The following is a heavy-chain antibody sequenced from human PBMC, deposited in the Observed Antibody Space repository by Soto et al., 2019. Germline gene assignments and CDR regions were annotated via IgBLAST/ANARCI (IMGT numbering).Heavy chain of an antibody. Sequence: QVQLQESGPGLVKPSWTLSLTCAVSSGSISSSNWWSWVRQPPGKGLEWIGEIYHSGSTNYNPSLKSRVTISVDKSKNQFSLKLSSVTAADTAVYYCARDLKPYYYGSGSYYAFDIWGQGTMVTVSS. D-gene: IGHD3-10*01. J-gene: IGHJ3*02. V-gene: IGHV4-4*02. CDR2: IYHSGST. CDR1: SGSISSSNW. CDR3: ARDLKPYYYGSGSYYAFDI.